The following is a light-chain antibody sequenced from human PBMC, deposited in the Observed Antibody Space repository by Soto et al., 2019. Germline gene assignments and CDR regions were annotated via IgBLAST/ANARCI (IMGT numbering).Light chain of an antibody. J-gene: IGLJ1*01. CDR2: DVS. CDR3: QSYDSSLSGYV. V-gene: IGLV2-14*01. Sequence: QSVLTQPASVSGSPGQSIAISCTGTSSDVGGYSYVSWYQQQPGKAPKLVISDVSNRPSGVPDRFSGSKSGTSASLAITGLQAEDEADYYCQSYDSSLSGYVFGTGTKVTVL. CDR1: SSDVGGYSY.